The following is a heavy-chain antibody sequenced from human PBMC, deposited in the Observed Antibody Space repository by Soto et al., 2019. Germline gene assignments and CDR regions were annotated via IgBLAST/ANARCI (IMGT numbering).Heavy chain of an antibody. CDR3: ARDWDGAMYFDY. Sequence: GESLKISCAASGFTFSSYAMHWVRQAPGKGLEWVAVISYDGSNKYYADSVKGRFTISRDNSKNTLYLQMNSLRAEDTAVYYCARDWDGAMYFDYWGQGTLVTVSS. J-gene: IGHJ4*02. CDR1: GFTFSSYA. CDR2: ISYDGSNK. V-gene: IGHV3-30-3*01. D-gene: IGHD1-26*01.